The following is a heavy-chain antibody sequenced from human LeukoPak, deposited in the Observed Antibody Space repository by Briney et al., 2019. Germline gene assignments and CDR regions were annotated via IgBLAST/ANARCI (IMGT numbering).Heavy chain of an antibody. CDR2: INPNSGGT. Sequence: ASVKVSCKASGYTFTGYYMLWVRQAPGQGLEWIGWINPNSGGTNYAQKFQGWVTMNRDTSISTAYMELSRLRSDDTAVYYCARGYTMVRGVIPYYYGIDVWGKGTTVTVSS. CDR3: ARGYTMVRGVIPYYYGIDV. D-gene: IGHD3-10*01. J-gene: IGHJ6*04. CDR1: GYTFTGYY. V-gene: IGHV1-2*04.